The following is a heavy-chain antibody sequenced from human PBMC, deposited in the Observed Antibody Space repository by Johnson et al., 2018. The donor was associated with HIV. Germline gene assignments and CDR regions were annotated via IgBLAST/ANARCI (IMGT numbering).Heavy chain of an antibody. CDR2: INSDGSST. Sequence: VQLVESGGGVVQPGGSLRLSCAASAFTFDDHGMSWVRQAPGQGLEWVSRINSDGSSTSYADSVKGRFTISRDNAKNTLYLQMNSLKTEDTAVYYCATDLDVLLWFGDAFDVWGQGTMVTVSS. CDR3: ATDLDVLLWFGDAFDV. V-gene: IGHV3-74*01. D-gene: IGHD3-10*01. CDR1: AFTFDDHG. J-gene: IGHJ3*01.